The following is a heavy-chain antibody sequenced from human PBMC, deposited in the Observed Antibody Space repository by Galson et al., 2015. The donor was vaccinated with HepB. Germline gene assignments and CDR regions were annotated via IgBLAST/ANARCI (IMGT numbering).Heavy chain of an antibody. CDR2: IYSGGAT. J-gene: IGHJ4*02. CDR1: GFTVSNTY. CDR3: ASPFCTGGSCYPLWY. Sequence: SLRLSCAASGFTVSNTYMNWVRQAPGKGLEWVSVIYSGGATYYADSVKGRFTISRANSKNTLYLHVNNLRAEDTAVYYCASPFCTGGSCYPLWYWGQGTLVTVSS. V-gene: IGHV3-53*01. D-gene: IGHD2-15*01.